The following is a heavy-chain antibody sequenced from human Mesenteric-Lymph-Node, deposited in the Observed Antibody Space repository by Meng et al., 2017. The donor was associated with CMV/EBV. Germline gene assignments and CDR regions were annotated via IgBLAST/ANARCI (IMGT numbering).Heavy chain of an antibody. V-gene: IGHV3-30*02. J-gene: IGHJ3*02. CDR1: EFTFSSYG. CDR3: ARDQLPDAFDI. Sequence: GGSLRLSCAASEFTFSSYGMHWVRQAPGKGLEWVAIIWYDGSNKYYADSVKGRFTISRDNSKNSVYLQMSSLRAEDTAVYYCARDQLPDAFDIWGQGTMVTVSS. D-gene: IGHD1-1*01. CDR2: IWYDGSNK.